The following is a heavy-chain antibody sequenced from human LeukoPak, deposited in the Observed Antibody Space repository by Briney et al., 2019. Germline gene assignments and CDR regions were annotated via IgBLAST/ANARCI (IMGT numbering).Heavy chain of an antibody. CDR2: ISGSGGST. D-gene: IGHD3-3*01. CDR3: AKDPITIFGAMGYFQH. V-gene: IGHV3-23*01. CDR1: GFTFSSYA. J-gene: IGHJ1*01. Sequence: GGSLRLSCAASGFTFSSYAMSWVRQAPGKGLEWVSAISGSGGSTYYADSVKGRFTISRDNSKNTLYLQMNSLRAENTAVYYCAKDPITIFGAMGYFQHWGQGTLVTVSS.